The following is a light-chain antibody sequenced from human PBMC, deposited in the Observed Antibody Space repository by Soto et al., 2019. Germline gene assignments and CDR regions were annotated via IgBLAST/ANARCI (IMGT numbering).Light chain of an antibody. Sequence: DIVMTQSPDSLAVSLGEGATINCKSRQRVLYSSNNKNSLAWYQQKPGQPPKLLIYWASTRESGVPDRFSGSGSGTDFTLTISALQAEDVAVYYCQKYDSTPSEVTFGQGTRLEIK. V-gene: IGKV4-1*01. J-gene: IGKJ5*01. CDR3: QKYDSTPSEVT. CDR1: QRVLYSSNNKNS. CDR2: WAS.